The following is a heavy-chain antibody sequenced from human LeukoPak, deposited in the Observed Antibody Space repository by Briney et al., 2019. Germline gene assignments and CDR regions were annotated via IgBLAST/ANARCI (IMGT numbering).Heavy chain of an antibody. CDR1: GFSFSTYA. V-gene: IGHV3-23*01. J-gene: IGHJ4*02. Sequence: GGSPRLSCAASGFSFSTYAMSWVRQAPGKGLEWVSAISGSGGNTYYADSVKGRFTISRDNSKNTLYPQMNSLRAEDTAVYYCAKGVYYYDSSGYYYTYYFDYWGQGTLVTVSS. CDR2: ISGSGGNT. CDR3: AKGVYYYDSSGYYYTYYFDY. D-gene: IGHD3-22*01.